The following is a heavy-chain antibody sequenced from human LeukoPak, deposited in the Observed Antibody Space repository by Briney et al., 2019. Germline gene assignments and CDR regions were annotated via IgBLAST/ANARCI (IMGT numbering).Heavy chain of an antibody. Sequence: PSETLSLTCTVSGGSIRGHSWTGLRQTARKGLRWLGRLHNSGVTNENPSLMPRLSMSVDTSKNQFSLMLTSVTAADTAMYYCARDTGVEGPTGGISFDYWGQGTLVTVSS. D-gene: IGHD1-26*01. CDR3: ARDTGVEGPTGGISFDY. CDR1: GGSIRGHS. J-gene: IGHJ4*02. V-gene: IGHV4-4*07. CDR2: LHNSGVT.